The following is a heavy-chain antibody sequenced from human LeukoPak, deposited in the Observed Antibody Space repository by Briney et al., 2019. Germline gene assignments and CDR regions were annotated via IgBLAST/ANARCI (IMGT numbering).Heavy chain of an antibody. D-gene: IGHD5-18*01. CDR3: AKAGYSYGYLDY. CDR1: GFTFSSYG. V-gene: IGHV3-30*02. J-gene: IGHJ4*02. Sequence: GGSLRLSCAASGFTFSSYGMHWVRQAPGKGLEWVAFIRYDGSNKYYADSVKGRFTISRDNSKNTLYLQMNSLRAGDTAVYYCAKAGYSYGYLDYWGQGTLVTVSS. CDR2: IRYDGSNK.